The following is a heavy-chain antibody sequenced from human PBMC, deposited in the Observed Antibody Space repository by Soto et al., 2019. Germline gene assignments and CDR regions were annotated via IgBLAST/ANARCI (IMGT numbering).Heavy chain of an antibody. Sequence: QVQLQPWVAGLLKPSETLSLTCAVYGGSFSGYYWTWIRQPPGTGLEWIGEINHSGSTNYNPSLKSRVTISVDTSKNQFSLKLTSVIAADTAVYYCARDKITGLFDYWGQGNLGTVSA. CDR3: ARDKITGLFDY. V-gene: IGHV4-34*01. D-gene: IGHD2-8*02. J-gene: IGHJ4*02. CDR1: GGSFSGYY. CDR2: INHSGST.